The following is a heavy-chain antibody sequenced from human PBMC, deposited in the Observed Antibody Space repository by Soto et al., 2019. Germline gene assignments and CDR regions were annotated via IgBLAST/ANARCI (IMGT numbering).Heavy chain of an antibody. Sequence: QVQLVQSGAEVKKPGASVKISCKASGYTVSNYYSHWVRQAPGQGLAWTGVINPSGGRTDHAQTLQGRVTVTRDTSTSTVYLEANTLTSDDTSVYYCARRARGTCHGFDIWGQGKMVTVSS. CDR3: ARRARGTCHGFDI. CDR2: INPSGGRT. CDR1: GYTVSNYY. V-gene: IGHV1-46*03. D-gene: IGHD3-16*01. J-gene: IGHJ3*02.